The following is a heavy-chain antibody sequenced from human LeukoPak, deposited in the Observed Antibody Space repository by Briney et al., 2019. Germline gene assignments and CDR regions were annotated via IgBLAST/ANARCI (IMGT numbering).Heavy chain of an antibody. CDR1: GVSFGGYY. CDR3: ARGPHGPAAGSGAN. J-gene: IGHJ4*02. Sequence: SETLSLTCAVFGVSFGGYYWSWIRQPPGKGLQWIGEINHRGRTNYNPSLKSRVTISIDTSKNQFSLKLRSVTAADTAVYYCARGPHGPAAGSGANWGQGTLVTVSS. D-gene: IGHD6-13*01. V-gene: IGHV4-34*01. CDR2: INHRGRT.